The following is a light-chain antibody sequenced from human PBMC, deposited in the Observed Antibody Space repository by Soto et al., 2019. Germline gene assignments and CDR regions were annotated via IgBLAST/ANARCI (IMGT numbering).Light chain of an antibody. CDR2: DVA. V-gene: IGLV2-14*03. Sequence: QSALTQPASVSASPGQSITISCTGTSSDVGGSNFVSWYQQHPGKPPKLIIYDVATRPSGVSNRFSGSKSGSTASLINSRLQAEDEADYYCVSFTSSTTYVFGSGTEVTVL. CDR3: VSFTSSTTYV. J-gene: IGLJ1*01. CDR1: SSDVGGSNF.